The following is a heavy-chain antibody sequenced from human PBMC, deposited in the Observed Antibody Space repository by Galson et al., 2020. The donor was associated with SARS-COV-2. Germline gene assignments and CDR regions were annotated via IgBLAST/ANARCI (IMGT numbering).Heavy chain of an antibody. J-gene: IGHJ2*01. CDR3: ARRGCTVTTQHFDL. CDR2: IYYSGTT. V-gene: IGHV4-39*01. Sequence: ETMSLTCTVSGGSISTTSYFWSWIRQPPGPGLEWIGTIYYSGTTYYNPSLRSRVTISVDTSTNQFSLKLNSVTAADTAVYYCARRGCTVTTQHFDLWGRGTLVTVSS. CDR1: GGSISTTSYF. D-gene: IGHD4-17*01.